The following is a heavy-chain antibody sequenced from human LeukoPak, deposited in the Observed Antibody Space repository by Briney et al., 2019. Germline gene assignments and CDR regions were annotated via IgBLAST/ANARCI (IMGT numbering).Heavy chain of an antibody. CDR1: GFTVSSNY. Sequence: PGGSLRLSCAASGFTVSSNYMSWVRQAPGKGLEWVSVIYSGGSTYYADSVKGRFTISRDNSKNTLYLQMNSLRAEDTAVYYCARSKKLRDSSGYHGYFDYWGQGTLVTVSS. D-gene: IGHD3-22*01. CDR3: ARSKKLRDSSGYHGYFDY. V-gene: IGHV3-53*01. J-gene: IGHJ4*02. CDR2: IYSGGST.